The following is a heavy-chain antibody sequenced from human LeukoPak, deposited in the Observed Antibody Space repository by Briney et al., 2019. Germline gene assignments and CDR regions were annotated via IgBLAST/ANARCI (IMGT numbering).Heavy chain of an antibody. V-gene: IGHV4-34*01. CDR3: ARGFPRFWGVGVGPAASSNGFDY. Sequence: SETLSLTCAVYGGSFSGYYWSWIRQPPGKGLEWIGEINHSGSTNYNPSLKSRVTISVDTSKNQFSLKLSSVTAADTAVYYCARGFPRFWGVGVGPAASSNGFDYWGQGTLVTVSS. CDR2: INHSGST. D-gene: IGHD2-2*01. J-gene: IGHJ4*02. CDR1: GGSFSGYY.